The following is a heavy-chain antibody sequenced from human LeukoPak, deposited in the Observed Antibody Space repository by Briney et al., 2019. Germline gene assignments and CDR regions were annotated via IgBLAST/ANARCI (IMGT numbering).Heavy chain of an antibody. CDR2: ISYDGSNK. CDR1: GFTFSSYG. J-gene: IGHJ3*02. Sequence: GRSLRLSCAASGFTFSSYGMHWVRQAPGKGLEWVAVISYDGSNKYYADSVKGRFTISRDNSKNTLYLQMNSLRAEDTAVYYCAKDLGGGSSWPFDAFDIWGQGTMVTVSS. V-gene: IGHV3-30*18. CDR3: AKDLGGGSSWPFDAFDI. D-gene: IGHD6-13*01.